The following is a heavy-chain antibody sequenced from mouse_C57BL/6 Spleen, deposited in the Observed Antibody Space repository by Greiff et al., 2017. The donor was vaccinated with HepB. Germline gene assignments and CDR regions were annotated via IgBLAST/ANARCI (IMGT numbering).Heavy chain of an antibody. CDR2: ISDGGSYT. Sequence: EVQLVESGGGLVKPGGSLKLSCAASGFTFSSYAMSWVRQTPEKRLEWVATISDGGSYTYYPDNVKGRFTISRDNAKNNLYLQMSHLKSEDTAMYYCARDYGSSWDWYFDVWGTGTTVTVSS. J-gene: IGHJ1*03. CDR1: GFTFSSYA. V-gene: IGHV5-4*01. CDR3: ARDYGSSWDWYFDV. D-gene: IGHD1-1*01.